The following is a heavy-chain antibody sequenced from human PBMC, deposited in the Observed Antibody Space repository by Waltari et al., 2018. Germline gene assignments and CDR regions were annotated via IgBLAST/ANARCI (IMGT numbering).Heavy chain of an antibody. J-gene: IGHJ6*02. CDR2: ILNDGSDT. CDR3: ARGRSYGMDV. CDR1: GFAFNKFI. Sequence: VQLVQSGGGLVQPGGSLRLSSAASGFAFNKFIFHCVRQAPGKGLEWVASILNDGSDTKYADSVRGRFSISIDNSENTVYLQMDTLNIEDTGVYYCARGRSYGMDVWGQGTAVTVSS. V-gene: IGHV3-30*03.